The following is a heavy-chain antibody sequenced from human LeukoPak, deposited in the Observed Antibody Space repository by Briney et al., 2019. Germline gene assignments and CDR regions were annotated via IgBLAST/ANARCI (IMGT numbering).Heavy chain of an antibody. CDR2: ISAYNGNT. V-gene: IGHV1-18*01. Sequence: ASVKVSCKASGYTFTSYGISWVRQAPGQGLEWMGWISAYNGNTNYAQKLQGRVTMTTGTSTSTAYMELRSLRSDDTAVYYCARDRFGYSSGWWQYYYYYYGMDVWGQGTTVTVSS. CDR1: GYTFTSYG. J-gene: IGHJ6*02. D-gene: IGHD6-19*01. CDR3: ARDRFGYSSGWWQYYYYYYGMDV.